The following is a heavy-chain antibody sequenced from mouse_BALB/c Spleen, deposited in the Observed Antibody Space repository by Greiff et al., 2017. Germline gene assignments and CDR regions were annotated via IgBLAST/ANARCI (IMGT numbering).Heavy chain of an antibody. Sequence: VQLKESGAELVKPGASVKLSCTASGFNIKDTYMHWVKQRPEQGLEWIGRIDPANGNTKYDPKFQGKATITADTSSNTAYLQLSSLTSEDTAVYYCARFWGYESPLGAMDYWGQGTSVTVSS. D-gene: IGHD2-2*01. CDR2: IDPANGNT. J-gene: IGHJ4*01. CDR1: GFNIKDTY. V-gene: IGHV14-3*02. CDR3: ARFWGYESPLGAMDY.